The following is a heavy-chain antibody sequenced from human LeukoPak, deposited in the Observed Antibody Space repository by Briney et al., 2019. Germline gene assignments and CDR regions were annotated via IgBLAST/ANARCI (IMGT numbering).Heavy chain of an antibody. J-gene: IGHJ5*02. Sequence: GGSLRLSCAASGFSFSNYDMHWVRQAPGKGLEWVAVIWYDGSNKHYADSVKGRFTISRDNSKNTLYLQMNSLRAEDTAVYYCARDQAYHSSSWYEGANWFDPWGQGTLVTVSS. CDR3: ARDQAYHSSSWYEGANWFDP. CDR1: GFSFSNYD. D-gene: IGHD6-13*01. V-gene: IGHV3-33*01. CDR2: IWYDGSNK.